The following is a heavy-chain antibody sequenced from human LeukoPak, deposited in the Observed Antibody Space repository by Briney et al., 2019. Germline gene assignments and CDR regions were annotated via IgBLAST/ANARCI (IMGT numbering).Heavy chain of an antibody. CDR1: GFTFSSYN. CDR2: ISSSSSTI. D-gene: IGHD6-6*01. Sequence: GGSLRLPCAASGFTFSSYNMNWVRQAPGKGLEWVSYISSSSSTIYYADSVKGRFTISRDNAKNSLYLQVNSLRDEDTAVYYCAREFSSSSGSVSDYWGQGTLVTVSS. CDR3: AREFSSSSGSVSDY. J-gene: IGHJ4*02. V-gene: IGHV3-48*02.